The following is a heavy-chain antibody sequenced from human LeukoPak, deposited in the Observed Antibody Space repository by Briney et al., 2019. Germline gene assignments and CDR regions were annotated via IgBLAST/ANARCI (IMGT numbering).Heavy chain of an antibody. V-gene: IGHV3-23*01. CDR2: ISGSGGST. D-gene: IGHD3-10*01. CDR3: AKGPYYYGSGSYSDY. Sequence: GGSLRLSCTASGFTFSNYAMSWVRQAPGKGLERVSAISGSGGSTYYADSVKGRFTISRDNSKNTLYLQMNSLRAEDTAVYYCAKGPYYYGSGSYSDYWGQGTLVTVSS. J-gene: IGHJ4*02. CDR1: GFTFSNYA.